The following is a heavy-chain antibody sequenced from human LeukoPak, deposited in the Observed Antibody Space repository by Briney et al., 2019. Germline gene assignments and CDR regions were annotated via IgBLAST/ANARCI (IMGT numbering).Heavy chain of an antibody. J-gene: IGHJ4*02. CDR2: ISSSSSYI. V-gene: IGHV3-21*01. D-gene: IGHD6-13*01. CDR1: GFTFSSYS. CDR3: ARDRLAAAGKSFDY. Sequence: GGSLRLSCAASGFTFSSYSMNWVRQAPGKGLEWVSSISSSSSYIYYADSVKGRFTISRDNAKNSLYLQMDSLRAEDTAVYYCARDRLAAAGKSFDYWGQGTLVTVSS.